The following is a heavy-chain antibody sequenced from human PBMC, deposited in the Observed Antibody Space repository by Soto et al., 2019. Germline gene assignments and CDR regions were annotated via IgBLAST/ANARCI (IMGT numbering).Heavy chain of an antibody. V-gene: IGHV5-10-1*01. CDR2: IDPSDSST. D-gene: IGHD5-18*01. Sequence: GESLKISCKGSGYNFASFWISWVRQKPGKGLEWMGRIDPSDSSTYYSPSFRGLVTISADKSITTAYLQWSSLRASDTAIYYCAFLDTSLDFDSWGQGTPVTVSS. CDR1: GYNFASFW. CDR3: AFLDTSLDFDS. J-gene: IGHJ4*02.